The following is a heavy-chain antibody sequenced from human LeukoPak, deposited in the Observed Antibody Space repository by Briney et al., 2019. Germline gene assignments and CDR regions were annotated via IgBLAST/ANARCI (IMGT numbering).Heavy chain of an antibody. CDR3: AKDWLRRAVAVYIDY. V-gene: IGHV3-30*18. Sequence: GGPLRLSCAASGFTFSSYAMHWVRQAPGKGLEWVAVISYDGSNKYYADSVKGRLSISRDNSKNTLYLQMNSLRAEDTAVYYCAKDWLRRAVAVYIDYWGQGTLVTVSS. D-gene: IGHD6-19*01. CDR1: GFTFSSYA. CDR2: ISYDGSNK. J-gene: IGHJ4*02.